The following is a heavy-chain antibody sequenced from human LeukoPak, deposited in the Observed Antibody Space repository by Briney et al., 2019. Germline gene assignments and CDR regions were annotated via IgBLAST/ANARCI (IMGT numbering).Heavy chain of an antibody. D-gene: IGHD3-22*01. CDR2: ISGSGGST. V-gene: IGHV3-23*01. CDR3: AISPRKRAYYYDSSGHSGDY. CDR1: GFTFSSYA. J-gene: IGHJ4*02. Sequence: GGSLRLSCAASGFTFSSYAMSWVRQAPGKGLEWVSAISGSGGSTYYADSVKGRFTISRANSKNTLYLQMNSLRAEDTAVYYCAISPRKRAYYYDSSGHSGDYWGQGTLVTVSS.